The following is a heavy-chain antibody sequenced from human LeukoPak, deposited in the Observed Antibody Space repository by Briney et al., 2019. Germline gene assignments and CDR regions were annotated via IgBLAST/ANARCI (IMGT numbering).Heavy chain of an antibody. V-gene: IGHV3-30*18. CDR3: AKVPGSGWPWDLGRDYYYYGMDV. CDR2: ISYDGSNK. Sequence: GGSLRLSCAASGFTFSSYGMHWVRQAPGKGLEWVAVISYDGSNKYYADSVKGRFTISRDNSKNTLYLQMNSLRAEDTAVYYCAKVPGSGWPWDLGRDYYYYGMDVWGQGTTVTVSS. D-gene: IGHD6-19*01. J-gene: IGHJ6*02. CDR1: GFTFSSYG.